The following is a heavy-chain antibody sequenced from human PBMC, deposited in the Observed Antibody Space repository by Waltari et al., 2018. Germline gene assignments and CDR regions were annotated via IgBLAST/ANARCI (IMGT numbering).Heavy chain of an antibody. CDR1: GFTFSSYA. V-gene: IGHV3-23*03. CDR3: AKDRLGYYFDY. J-gene: IGHJ4*02. D-gene: IGHD3-16*01. Sequence: EVQLLESGGGLVQPGGSLRLSCAASGFTFSSYAMSWVRQAPGKGLEWVSVIYSGGSTYYADSGKGRFTISRDNSKNTLYLQMNSLRAEDTAVYYCAKDRLGYYFDYWGQGTLVTVSS. CDR2: IYSGGST.